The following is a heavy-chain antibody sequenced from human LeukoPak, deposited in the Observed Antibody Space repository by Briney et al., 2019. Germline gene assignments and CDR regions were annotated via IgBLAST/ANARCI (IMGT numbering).Heavy chain of an antibody. CDR1: GGSISTGGYS. CDR3: VRGGGLPNCGGDCPPDS. D-gene: IGHD2-21*02. J-gene: IGHJ3*02. Sequence: SQTLSLTFNVSGGSISTGGYSWSWIRQPPGEGLEWIGYFHHAGYTSYNPSLKSRVTISGDRSKNQFSLNLNSVTAADTAVYYCVRGGGLPNCGGDCPPDSWGQGKMVTVSS. CDR2: FHHAGYT. V-gene: IGHV4-30-2*01.